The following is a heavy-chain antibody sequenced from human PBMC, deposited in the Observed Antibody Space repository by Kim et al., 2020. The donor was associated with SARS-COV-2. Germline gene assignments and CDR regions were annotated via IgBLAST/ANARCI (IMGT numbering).Heavy chain of an antibody. V-gene: IGHV3-33*05. D-gene: IGHD5-12*01. CDR2: ISYDGSNK. Sequence: GGSLRLSCAASGFTFSSYGMHWVRQAPGKGLEWVAVISYDGSNKYYADSVKGRFTISRDNSKTTLYLQMNSLRAEDTAVYYCARDGGAIVATLVDYWGQGTLVTVSS. CDR3: ARDGGAIVATLVDY. CDR1: GFTFSSYG. J-gene: IGHJ4*02.